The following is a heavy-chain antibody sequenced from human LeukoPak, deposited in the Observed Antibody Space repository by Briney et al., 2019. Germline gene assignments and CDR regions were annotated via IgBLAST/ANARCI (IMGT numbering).Heavy chain of an antibody. D-gene: IGHD3-10*01. CDR3: ASGELFYLGSQYYFDY. V-gene: IGHV3-23*01. CDR2: ISGSGGSA. CDR1: GFTFSSYA. Sequence: GGSLRLSCAASGFTFSSYAMSWVRQAPGKGLEWVSAISGSGGSAYYADSVKGRFTISRDNSKNTLYLQMNSLRAEDTAVYYCASGELFYLGSQYYFDYWGQGTLVTVSS. J-gene: IGHJ4*02.